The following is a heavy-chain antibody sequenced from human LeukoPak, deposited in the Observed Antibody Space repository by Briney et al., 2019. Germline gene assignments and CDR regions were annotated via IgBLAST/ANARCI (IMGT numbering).Heavy chain of an antibody. Sequence: ASVKVSFKASVYTFTSYDTNWVRQAPGQGLEWMGWMNPNSGNTGYAQKFQGRVTMTRNTSISTAYMELSSLRSEDTAVYYCARVYSYGYLGYWGQGTLVTVSS. CDR3: ARVYSYGYLGY. D-gene: IGHD5-18*01. CDR2: MNPNSGNT. V-gene: IGHV1-8*01. J-gene: IGHJ4*02. CDR1: VYTFTSYD.